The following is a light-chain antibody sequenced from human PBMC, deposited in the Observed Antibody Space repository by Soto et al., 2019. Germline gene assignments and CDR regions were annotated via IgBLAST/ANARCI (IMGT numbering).Light chain of an antibody. V-gene: IGKV1-9*01. Sequence: DIQLTQSPSFLSASVGDRVTITCRASQVISTYLAWYQQKPGKAPKLLIYAASTLQSGVPSRFSGSGSGTEFTLTISSLQPEDVAIYYCQQVKTYPLAFGPGTQVEIK. CDR3: QQVKTYPLA. CDR1: QVISTY. J-gene: IGKJ3*01. CDR2: AAS.